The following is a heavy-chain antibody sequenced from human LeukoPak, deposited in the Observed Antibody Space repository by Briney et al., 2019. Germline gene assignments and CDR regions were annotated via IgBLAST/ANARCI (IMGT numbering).Heavy chain of an antibody. J-gene: IGHJ4*02. CDR1: GYTFTGYY. D-gene: IGHD1-26*01. Sequence: ASVKVSCKASGYTFTGYYMHWVRQAPGQGLEWMGRIDPNNGATNYAQKFQGRVTMTRDTSISTVYMELSRLKSDDTAVYFCATYSGNYKSGYWGQGTLVTVSS. CDR3: ATYSGNYKSGY. CDR2: IDPNNGAT. V-gene: IGHV1-2*06.